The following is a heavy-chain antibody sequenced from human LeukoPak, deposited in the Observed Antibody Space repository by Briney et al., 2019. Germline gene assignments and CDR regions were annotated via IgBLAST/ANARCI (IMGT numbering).Heavy chain of an antibody. J-gene: IGHJ5*02. Sequence: GESLKISCKGSGSSFTSYLIGWVRQMPGKGLEWMGIIYPGDSDTRYSPSFQGKVTISADKSISTAYLQWSSLKASDTAMYYCARGLAADYDAVGNNWFDPWGQGTLVTVSS. CDR2: IYPGDSDT. V-gene: IGHV5-51*01. D-gene: IGHD4-17*01. CDR1: GSSFTSYL. CDR3: ARGLAADYDAVGNNWFDP.